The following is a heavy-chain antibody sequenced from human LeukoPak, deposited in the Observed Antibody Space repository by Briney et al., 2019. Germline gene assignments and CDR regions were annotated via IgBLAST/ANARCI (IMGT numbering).Heavy chain of an antibody. CDR3: ASLKVEDDAFDI. CDR2: IYYSGST. Sequence: PSETLSLTCTVSGGSISSSSYYWGWIRQPPGEGLEWIGSIYYSGSTYYNPSLKSRVTISVDTSKNQFSLKLSSVTAADTAVYYCASLKVEDDAFDIWGQGTMVTASS. J-gene: IGHJ3*02. V-gene: IGHV4-39*01. CDR1: GGSISSSSYY.